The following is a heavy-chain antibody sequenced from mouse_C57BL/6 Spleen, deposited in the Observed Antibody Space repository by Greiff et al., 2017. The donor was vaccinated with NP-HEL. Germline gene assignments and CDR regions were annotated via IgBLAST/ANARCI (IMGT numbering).Heavy chain of an antibody. CDR3: TVGLRSLFDY. Sequence: EVKLQESGGGLVQPGGSMKLSCVASGFTFSNYWMNWVRQSPEKGLEWVAQIRLKSDNYATHYAESVKGRFTISRDESKSSVYMQMNNLRAEDTGIYYCTVGLRSLFDYWGQGTTLTVSS. V-gene: IGHV6-3*01. D-gene: IGHD2-4*01. CDR1: GFTFSNYW. CDR2: IRLKSDNYAT. J-gene: IGHJ2*01.